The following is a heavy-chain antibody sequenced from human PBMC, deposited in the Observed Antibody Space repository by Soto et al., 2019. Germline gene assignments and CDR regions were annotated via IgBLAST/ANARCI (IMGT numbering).Heavy chain of an antibody. V-gene: IGHV3-48*02. J-gene: IGHJ4*02. CDR1: GFTFSSYS. Sequence: GGSLRLSCAASGFTFSSYSMNWVRQAPGKGLEWVSYISSSSSTIYYADSVKGRFTISRDNAKNSLYLQMNSLRDEDTAVYYCVRDVGYYYDSSGYYRFDYWGQGTLVTVSS. CDR2: ISSSSSTI. D-gene: IGHD3-22*01. CDR3: VRDVGYYYDSSGYYRFDY.